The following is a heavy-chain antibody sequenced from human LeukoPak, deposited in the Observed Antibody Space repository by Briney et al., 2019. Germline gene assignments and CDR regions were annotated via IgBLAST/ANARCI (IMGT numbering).Heavy chain of an antibody. Sequence: PSETLSLTCTVSGGSISFYYWSWIRQPPGKGLEWIGYIYYSGSTNYNPSLKSRVTISVDTSKNQFSLKLSSVTAEDTAVYYCARDSYGDYDVGFAFDIWGQGTMVTVSS. CDR2: IYYSGST. J-gene: IGHJ3*02. CDR3: ARDSYGDYDVGFAFDI. CDR1: GGSISFYY. D-gene: IGHD4-17*01. V-gene: IGHV4-59*01.